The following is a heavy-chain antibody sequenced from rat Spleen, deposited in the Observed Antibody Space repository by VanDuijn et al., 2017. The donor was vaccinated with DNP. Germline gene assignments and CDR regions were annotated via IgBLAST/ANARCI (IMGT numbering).Heavy chain of an antibody. Sequence: QVQLKESGPGLVQPSQTLSLTCTVSGFSLISHGVTWVRQPPGKGLEWIGAIWSGGSTDYNSALKSRLSISRDTSKSQVFLKMNSLQNEDTATYYCARETMRVVITTSFDYWGQGVMVTVSS. CDR1: GFSLISHG. V-gene: IGHV2-4*01. CDR2: IWSGGST. D-gene: IGHD1-12*02. CDR3: ARETMRVVITTSFDY. J-gene: IGHJ2*01.